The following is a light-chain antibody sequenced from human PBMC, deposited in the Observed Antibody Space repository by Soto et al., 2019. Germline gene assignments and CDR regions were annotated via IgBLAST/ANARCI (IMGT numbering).Light chain of an antibody. V-gene: IGKV3-20*01. CDR3: QHYGSSPRT. CDR1: QSIGDT. CDR2: GAS. J-gene: IGKJ1*01. Sequence: EIVMTQSPATLSVSPGGRATLSCRASQSIGDTLAWYQQKPGQAPRLLIYGASSRATGTTDRFSGSGSGTEFTLTISRLEPEDFAVYFCQHYGSSPRTFGQGTKVDIK.